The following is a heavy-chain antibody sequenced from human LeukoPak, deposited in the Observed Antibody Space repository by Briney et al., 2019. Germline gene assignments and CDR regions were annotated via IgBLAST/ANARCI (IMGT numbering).Heavy chain of an antibody. CDR3: ARLISTSSSRFSDY. V-gene: IGHV3-23*01. D-gene: IGHD6-6*01. Sequence: AGGSLRLSCAAPGFTFSSYAMSWVRQAPGKGLEWVSAISISGENTYYADSVKGRFTISRDTSRNTLYLQMHSLRAEDTAVYYCARLISTSSSRFSDYWGQGTLVTVSS. CDR2: ISISGENT. J-gene: IGHJ4*02. CDR1: GFTFSSYA.